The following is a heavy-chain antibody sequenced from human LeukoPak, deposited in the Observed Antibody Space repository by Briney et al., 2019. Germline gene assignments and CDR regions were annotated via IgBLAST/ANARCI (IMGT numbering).Heavy chain of an antibody. Sequence: GGSLRLSCAASGFTFSSYAMSWVRQAPGKGLEWVSAISGSCGSTYYADSVKGRFTISRDNSKNTLYLQMNSLGAEDTAVYYCASQSPYCSGGSCYRGGYWGQGTLVTVSS. V-gene: IGHV3-23*01. J-gene: IGHJ4*02. CDR2: ISGSCGST. CDR1: GFTFSSYA. CDR3: ASQSPYCSGGSCYRGGY. D-gene: IGHD2-15*01.